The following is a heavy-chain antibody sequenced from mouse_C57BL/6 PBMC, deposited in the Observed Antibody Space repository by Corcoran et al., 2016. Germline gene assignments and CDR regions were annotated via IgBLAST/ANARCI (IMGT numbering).Heavy chain of an antibody. D-gene: IGHD1-1*01. Sequence: ELQLQQSGPELVKPGASVKISCKASVYTFTEYYMNWVKQSHGKSLEWIGDINPNNGGTSYNQKFKCKATLTVDKTSSTAYMELRSLTSEDSAVYYCAREGASTVVASFDYWGQGTTLTVSS. CDR3: AREGASTVVASFDY. J-gene: IGHJ2*01. V-gene: IGHV1-26*01. CDR1: VYTFTEYY. CDR2: INPNNGGT.